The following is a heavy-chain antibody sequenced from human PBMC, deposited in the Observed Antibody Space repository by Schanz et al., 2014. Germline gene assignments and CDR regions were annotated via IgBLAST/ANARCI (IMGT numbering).Heavy chain of an antibody. D-gene: IGHD4-17*01. CDR1: GFTFSSHW. CDR3: ARKMKLGVYGGKGHDSLDI. J-gene: IGHJ3*02. CDR2: INSVGSNT. Sequence: EVQLVQSGGGLVQPGGSLRLSCAASGFTFSSHWMHWVRQDPGKGLVWVARINSVGSNTDYADSVTGRFTISRDNAKNTLYLQMNTLRAEDTAVYYCARKMKLGVYGGKGHDSLDIWGQVTRVTVSS. V-gene: IGHV3-74*01.